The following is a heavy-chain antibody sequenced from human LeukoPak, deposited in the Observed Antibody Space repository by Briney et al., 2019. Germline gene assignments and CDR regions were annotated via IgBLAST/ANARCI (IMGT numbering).Heavy chain of an antibody. Sequence: PSETLSLTCAVYGGSFSGYYWSWIRQPPGKGLEWIGEINHSGSTNYNPSLKSRVTISVDTSKNQFSLKLSSVTAADTAVYYCARAKTTSMVATPRRKNYYFDYWGQGTLVTVSS. CDR2: INHSGST. CDR3: ARAKTTSMVATPRRKNYYFDY. J-gene: IGHJ4*02. CDR1: GGSFSGYY. V-gene: IGHV4-34*01. D-gene: IGHD5-12*01.